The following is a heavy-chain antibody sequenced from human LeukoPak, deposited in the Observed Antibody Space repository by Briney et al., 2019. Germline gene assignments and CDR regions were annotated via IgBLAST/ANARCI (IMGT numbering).Heavy chain of an antibody. D-gene: IGHD3-3*01. Sequence: SETLSLTCAVYGGSFSGYHWSWIRQPPGKGLEWIGEINHSGSTYYNPSLKSRVTISVDTSKNQFSLKLSSVTAADTAVYYCARGRWSGAYYYYMDVWGKGTTVTVSS. CDR2: INHSGST. J-gene: IGHJ6*03. V-gene: IGHV4-34*01. CDR1: GGSFSGYH. CDR3: ARGRWSGAYYYYMDV.